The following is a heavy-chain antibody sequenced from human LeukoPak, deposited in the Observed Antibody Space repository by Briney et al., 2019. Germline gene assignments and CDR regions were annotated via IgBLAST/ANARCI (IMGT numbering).Heavy chain of an antibody. CDR1: GGTFSSYA. CDR2: IIPIFGTA. V-gene: IGHV1-69*05. Sequence: SVKVSCKASGGTFSSYAISWVRQAPGQGLEWMGGIIPIFGTANYAQKSQGRVTITTDESTSTAYMELSSLRSEDTAVYYCARVGRKYCSSTSCYLYYYYYMDVWGKGTTVTVSS. CDR3: ARVGRKYCSSTSCYLYYYYYMDV. D-gene: IGHD2-2*01. J-gene: IGHJ6*03.